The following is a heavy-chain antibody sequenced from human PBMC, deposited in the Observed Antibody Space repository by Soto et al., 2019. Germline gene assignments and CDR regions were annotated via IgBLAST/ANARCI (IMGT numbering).Heavy chain of an antibody. J-gene: IGHJ5*02. CDR2: IYYSGST. Sequence: QVQLQESGPGLVKPSQTLSLTCTVSGGSISSGGYYWSWIRQHPGKGLEWIGYIYYSGSTYYNPSLKSRVTISVDTSKNQFSLKLSSVTAADTAVYYCARDQALVAATDSWFDPWGQGTLVTVSS. CDR3: ARDQALVAATDSWFDP. V-gene: IGHV4-31*03. D-gene: IGHD2-15*01. CDR1: GGSISSGGYY.